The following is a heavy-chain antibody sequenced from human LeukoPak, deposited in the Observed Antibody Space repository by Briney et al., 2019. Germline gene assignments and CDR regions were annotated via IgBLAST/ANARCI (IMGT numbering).Heavy chain of an antibody. CDR3: ARRSYLSGFDY. CDR1: GFTFSSYA. D-gene: IGHD1-26*01. Sequence: GGSLRLSCAASGFTFSSYAMHWVRQAPGKGLEWVAVISYNGSNKYYADSVKGRFTISRDNSKNTLYLQMNSLRAEDTAAYYCARRSYLSGFDYWGQGALVTVSS. CDR2: ISYNGSNK. V-gene: IGHV3-30*04. J-gene: IGHJ4*02.